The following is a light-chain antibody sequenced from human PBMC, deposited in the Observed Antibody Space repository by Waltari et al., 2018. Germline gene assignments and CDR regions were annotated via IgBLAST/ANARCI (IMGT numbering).Light chain of an antibody. J-gene: IGLJ1*01. CDR2: GKN. CDR3: NSRDSNGNPFV. V-gene: IGLV3-19*01. Sequence: SSELTQDPAVSVALGKTVRITCQGDNLRYYYANWYRQKPGQAPLLVMYGKNNRPSGIPDRFSGSYSGDTASLTITGAQAEDEADYYCNSRDSNGNPFVFGPATKVTVL. CDR1: NLRYYY.